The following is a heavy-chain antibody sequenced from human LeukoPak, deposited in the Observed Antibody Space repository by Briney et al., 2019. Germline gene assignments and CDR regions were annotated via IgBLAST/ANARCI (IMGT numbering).Heavy chain of an antibody. V-gene: IGHV3-21*01. CDR3: ARGKEPVAGSLSHFDY. D-gene: IGHD6-19*01. CDR1: GFTFSSYS. J-gene: IGHJ4*02. CDR2: ISSRSSYI. Sequence: GGSLRLSCAASGFTFSSYSMSWVRQAPGKGLEWVSSISSRSSYIDYADSLKGRFTISRDNAKNSLYLQMNSLRAEDTAVYYCARGKEPVAGSLSHFDYWGQGTLVTVSS.